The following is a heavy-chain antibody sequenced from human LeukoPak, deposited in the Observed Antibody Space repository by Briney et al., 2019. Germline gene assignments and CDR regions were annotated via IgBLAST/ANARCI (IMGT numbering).Heavy chain of an antibody. J-gene: IGHJ4*02. CDR2: IHYSGRT. D-gene: IGHD3-10*01. Sequence: SETLSLTCTVSGGSISSYYWSWLRQPPGKGLEWIGHIHYSGRTTYNPSLGSRLTISADTSTSQLSLKLSSVTAADTAVYYCARHKPTGSYPLELWGQGTLVTVSS. CDR3: ARHKPTGSYPLEL. CDR1: GGSISSYY. V-gene: IGHV4-59*08.